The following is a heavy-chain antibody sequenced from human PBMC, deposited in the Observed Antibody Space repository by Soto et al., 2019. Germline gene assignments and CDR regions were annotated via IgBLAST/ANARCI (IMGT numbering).Heavy chain of an antibody. J-gene: IGHJ3*01. CDR1: RYTFPSHG. CDR2: ISTFNGKT. V-gene: IGHV1-18*01. Sequence: QIQLMQSGGDVKTPGASLKVSCPTSRYTFPSHGIAWGRQAPGQGLEWMGWISTFNGKTDYAQKFQGRVTMTADTITSTVHMELRSLRSDDTGVYYCARLLTEGATFREDAFDLWGPGTKVTVSS. CDR3: ARLLTEGATFREDAFDL. D-gene: IGHD3-9*01.